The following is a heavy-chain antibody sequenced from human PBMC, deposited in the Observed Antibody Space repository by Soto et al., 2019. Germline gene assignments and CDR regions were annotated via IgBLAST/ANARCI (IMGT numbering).Heavy chain of an antibody. Sequence: EVQLLESGGDLVQPGGSLRLSCAASGFTFSNSGMSWVRQAPGKGLEWISGLSGSGVTTNYADSVKGRFTISRDISKNTLYLGMNSLRVEDTAVYYCTKDSGYDSTDWGQGTLVIVSS. CDR1: GFTFSNSG. V-gene: IGHV3-23*01. CDR3: TKDSGYDSTD. J-gene: IGHJ4*02. D-gene: IGHD3-22*01. CDR2: LSGSGVTT.